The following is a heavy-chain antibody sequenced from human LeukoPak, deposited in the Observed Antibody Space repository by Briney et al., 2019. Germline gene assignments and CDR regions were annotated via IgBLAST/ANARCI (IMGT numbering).Heavy chain of an antibody. CDR3: ARELFFNGDYFDY. CDR1: GFTFSSYA. J-gene: IGHJ4*02. D-gene: IGHD4-17*01. Sequence: GGSLRLSCAASGFTFSSYAMSWVRQAPGKGLEWVSVIYSGGSTYYADSVKGRFTISRDNSKNTLYLQMNSLRAEDTAVYYCARELFFNGDYFDYWGQGTLVTVSS. CDR2: IYSGGST. V-gene: IGHV3-53*01.